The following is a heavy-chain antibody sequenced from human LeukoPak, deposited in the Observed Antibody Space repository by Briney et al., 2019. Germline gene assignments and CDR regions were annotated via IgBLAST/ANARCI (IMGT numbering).Heavy chain of an antibody. D-gene: IGHD6-13*01. CDR3: AKPWTGYSSSWYFYYFDY. CDR1: GFTFDDYA. V-gene: IGHV3-43*02. J-gene: IGHJ4*02. CDR2: ISGDGGST. Sequence: PGGSLRLSCAASGFTFDDYAMHWVRQAPGKGLEWVSPISGDGGSTYYADSVKGRFTISRDNSKNSLYLQMNSLRTEDTALYYCAKPWTGYSSSWYFYYFDYWGQGTLVTVSS.